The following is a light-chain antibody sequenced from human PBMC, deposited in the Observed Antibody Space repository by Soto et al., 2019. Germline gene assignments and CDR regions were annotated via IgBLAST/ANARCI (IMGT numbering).Light chain of an antibody. Sequence: DSVMTQSPDSLAVSLGERATMNCKSSQSVLYSSNNKNYLAWYQQKPGQPPKLLIYWASTRESGVPDRFSGSGSGTDFTLTISSLQAEDVAVYYCQQYYSTPPTFGQGTKLEIK. CDR2: WAS. CDR3: QQYYSTPPT. J-gene: IGKJ2*01. CDR1: QSVLYSSNNKNY. V-gene: IGKV4-1*01.